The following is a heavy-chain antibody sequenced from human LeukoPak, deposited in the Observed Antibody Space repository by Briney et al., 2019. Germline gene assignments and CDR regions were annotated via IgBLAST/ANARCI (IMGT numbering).Heavy chain of an antibody. D-gene: IGHD3-3*01. CDR3: ASSGYYDFWSGYYPYYFDY. CDR1: GGSISSYY. CDR2: IYYSGST. Sequence: SETLSLTCTVSGGSISSYYWSWIRQPPGKGLEWIGYIYYSGSTNYNPSLKSRVTISVDTSKNQFSLKLSSVTAADTAVYYCASSGYYDFWSGYYPYYFDYWGQGTLVTVSS. J-gene: IGHJ4*02. V-gene: IGHV4-59*08.